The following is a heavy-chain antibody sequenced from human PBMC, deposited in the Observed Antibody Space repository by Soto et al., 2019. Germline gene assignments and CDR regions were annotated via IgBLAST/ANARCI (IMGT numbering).Heavy chain of an antibody. Sequence: EVQLVESGGGLVKPGGSLRLSCAASGFTFSSYSMNWVRQAPGKGLEWVSSISSSSSYIYYADSVKGRFTISRDNAKNSLYLQMNSLRAEDTAVYYCAREGDYGDYAPDYWGQGTLVTVSS. V-gene: IGHV3-21*01. CDR3: AREGDYGDYAPDY. J-gene: IGHJ4*02. D-gene: IGHD4-17*01. CDR1: GFTFSSYS. CDR2: ISSSSSYI.